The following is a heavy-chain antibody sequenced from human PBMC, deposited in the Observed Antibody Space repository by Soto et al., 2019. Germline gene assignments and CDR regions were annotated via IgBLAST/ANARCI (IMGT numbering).Heavy chain of an antibody. Sequence: EVQLVESGGGLVQPGGSLRLSCAASGFTFSDYWMHWVRQAPGKGLEWVSRIKRDGSTTNYADSVKGRFTISRDNAKYTLYLETNSLRVEDTADYYCASGAINYYYEDAWGKGTTVTVSS. J-gene: IGHJ6*03. V-gene: IGHV3-74*01. CDR1: GFTFSDYW. CDR3: ASGAINYYYEDA. CDR2: IKRDGSTT. D-gene: IGHD1-26*01.